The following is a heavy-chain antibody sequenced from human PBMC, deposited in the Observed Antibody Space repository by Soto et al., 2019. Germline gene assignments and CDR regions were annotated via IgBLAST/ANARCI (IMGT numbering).Heavy chain of an antibody. Sequence: EVQLMESGGGLVQPGGSLRLSWASSGFTLSMSAVNWVRQAPGKGLEWVSYISDSGDRTYYADSVKGRFTISRDRSKNTVSLPMDSLRAEDTAVYYCAKDRGLIVKAGEAFDVWGQVTKVTVSS. CDR1: GFTLSMSA. J-gene: IGHJ3*01. CDR2: ISDSGDRT. CDR3: AKDRGLIVKAGEAFDV. D-gene: IGHD3-16*02. V-gene: IGHV3-23*01.